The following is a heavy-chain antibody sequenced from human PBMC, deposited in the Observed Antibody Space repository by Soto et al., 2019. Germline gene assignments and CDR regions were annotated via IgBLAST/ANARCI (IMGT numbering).Heavy chain of an antibody. CDR3: ARAYETVTTIAFDI. V-gene: IGHV3-30-3*01. Sequence: QVQLVESGGGVVQPGRSLRLSCAASGFTFSSYAMHWVRQAPGKGLEWVAVISYDGSNKYYADSVKGRFTISRDNSKNTLYLQMNSLRAEDTAVYYCARAYETVTTIAFDIWGQGTMVTVSS. CDR1: GFTFSSYA. D-gene: IGHD4-17*01. CDR2: ISYDGSNK. J-gene: IGHJ3*02.